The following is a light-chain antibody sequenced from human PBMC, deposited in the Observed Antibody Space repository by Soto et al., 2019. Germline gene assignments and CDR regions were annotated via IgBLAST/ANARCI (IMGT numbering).Light chain of an antibody. V-gene: IGLV2-14*03. CDR1: SSDIGGYNF. J-gene: IGLJ2*01. CDR2: DVT. CDR3: SSYTGRSTLL. Sequence: QSALTQPASVSGSPGQSITISCTGSSSDIGGYNFVSWYQQHPGKAPQHIIYDVTNRPFGVSSRFSASKSANTASLTISGLQSEDEADYYCSSYTGRSTLLFGGGTKLTVL.